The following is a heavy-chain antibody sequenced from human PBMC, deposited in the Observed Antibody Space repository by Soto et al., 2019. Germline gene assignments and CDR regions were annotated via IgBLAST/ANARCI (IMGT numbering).Heavy chain of an antibody. CDR1: GYTFTGYY. CDR2: INPNSGGT. V-gene: IGHV1-2*04. Sequence: ASMKVSCKASGYTFTGYYMHWVRQAPGQGLEWMGWINPNSGGTNYAQKFQGWVTMTRDTSISTAYMELSRLRSDDTAVYYCAIDSMLVAGNYYYFYYGMDVWGQGTTVTAP. D-gene: IGHD3-22*01. J-gene: IGHJ6*02. CDR3: AIDSMLVAGNYYYFYYGMDV.